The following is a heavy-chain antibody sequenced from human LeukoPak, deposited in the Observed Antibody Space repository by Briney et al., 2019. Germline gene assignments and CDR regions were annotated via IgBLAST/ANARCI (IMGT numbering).Heavy chain of an antibody. Sequence: ASVKVSCTASGYTFTSYGISWVRQAPGQGLEWMGWISAYNGNTNYAQKLQGRVTMTTDTSTSTAYKELSSLRSEDTAVYYCASPRGYSYGYLVNLVYWGQGTLVTVSS. V-gene: IGHV1-18*01. J-gene: IGHJ4*02. CDR2: ISAYNGNT. CDR1: GYTFTSYG. CDR3: ASPRGYSYGYLVNLVY. D-gene: IGHD5-18*01.